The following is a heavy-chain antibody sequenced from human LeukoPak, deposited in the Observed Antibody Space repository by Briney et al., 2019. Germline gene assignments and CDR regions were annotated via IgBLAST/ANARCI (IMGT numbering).Heavy chain of an antibody. CDR3: ARNTLYGSGSTDDAFDI. CDR2: ISSSGSTI. J-gene: IGHJ3*02. Sequence: GGSLRLSCAASGFTFSDYYMSWIRQAPGKGLEWVSYISSSGSTIYYADSVKGRFTISRDNAKNSLYLQMNSLRAEDTAVYYCARNTLYGSGSTDDAFDIWGQGTMVTVSS. CDR1: GFTFSDYY. V-gene: IGHV3-11*01. D-gene: IGHD3-10*01.